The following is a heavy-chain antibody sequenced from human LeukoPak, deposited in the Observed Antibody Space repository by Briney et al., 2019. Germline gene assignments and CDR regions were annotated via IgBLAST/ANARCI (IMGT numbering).Heavy chain of an antibody. J-gene: IGHJ4*02. Sequence: SETLSLNCAVSGYSISSGYYWGWIRQPPGKGLEWIGSIYHSGSTYYNPSLKSRVTISVDTSKNQFSLKLSSVTAADTAVYYCARLRGYFDYWGQGTLVTVSS. CDR1: GYSISSGYY. V-gene: IGHV4-38-2*01. CDR2: IYHSGST. D-gene: IGHD1-26*01. CDR3: ARLRGYFDY.